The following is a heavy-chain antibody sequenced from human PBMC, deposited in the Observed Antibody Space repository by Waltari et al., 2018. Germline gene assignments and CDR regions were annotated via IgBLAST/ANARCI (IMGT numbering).Heavy chain of an antibody. J-gene: IGHJ5*02. Sequence: EVQLVESGGGLVQPGGSLRLSCAASGFPFSSHWMTWVRQAPGKGLEWVALINQDGSGTYYVDSLKGRFTISRDNAKNSLYLQMNSLRVEDTAIYYCARDRGWGWLDPWGQGTLVTVSS. CDR2: INQDGSGT. V-gene: IGHV3-7*01. CDR3: ARDRGWGWLDP. CDR1: GFPFSSHW. D-gene: IGHD3-10*01.